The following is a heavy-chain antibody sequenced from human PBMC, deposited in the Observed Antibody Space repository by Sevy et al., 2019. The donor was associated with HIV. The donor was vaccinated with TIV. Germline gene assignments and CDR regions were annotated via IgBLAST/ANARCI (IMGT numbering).Heavy chain of an antibody. J-gene: IGHJ4*01. CDR3: AGPLPGSVAGTGFDY. D-gene: IGHD6-19*01. Sequence: ASVKVSCKASGVTFSSYAISWVRQAPGQGLEWMGGIIPIFGTANYAQKFQGRVTITADESTSTAYMELSSLRSEDTAVYYCAGPLPGSVAGTGFDYWGQGTLVTVSS. CDR1: GVTFSSYA. V-gene: IGHV1-69*13. CDR2: IIPIFGTA.